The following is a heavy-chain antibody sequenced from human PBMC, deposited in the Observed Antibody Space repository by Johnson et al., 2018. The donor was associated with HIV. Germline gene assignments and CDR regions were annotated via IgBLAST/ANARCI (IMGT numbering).Heavy chain of an antibody. CDR2: IRYDGSNK. Sequence: QVQLVESGGGVVQPGRSLRLSCTASGFTFSSYGMHWVRQAPGKGLEWVAFIRYDGSNKYYADSVKGRFSISRDNSKNTLYLQMNSLRAEDTAVYYCARGGEYSSSLYAFDIWGQGTMVTVSS. J-gene: IGHJ3*02. CDR3: ARGGEYSSSLYAFDI. CDR1: GFTFSSYG. V-gene: IGHV3-30*02. D-gene: IGHD6-13*01.